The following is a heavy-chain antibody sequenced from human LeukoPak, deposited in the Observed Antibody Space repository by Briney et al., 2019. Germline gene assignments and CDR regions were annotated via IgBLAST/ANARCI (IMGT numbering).Heavy chain of an antibody. J-gene: IGHJ4*02. CDR1: GFTFSTYA. CDR2: VSGSGDRT. D-gene: IGHD3-10*01. Sequence: GSLSLSCAASGFTFSTYAMSWVRQAPGKGLEWISAVSGSGDRTYYAGSVKGRFTISRDNSKNIVYLRMNSLRAEDTAVYFCANSRGYGSGNLWGQGTLVTVSS. V-gene: IGHV3-23*01. CDR3: ANSRGYGSGNL.